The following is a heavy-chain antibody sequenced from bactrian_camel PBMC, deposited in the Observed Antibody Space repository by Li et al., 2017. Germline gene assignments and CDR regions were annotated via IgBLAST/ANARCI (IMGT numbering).Heavy chain of an antibody. CDR3: ATDPTCTVLAGS. J-gene: IGHJ6*01. Sequence: VQLVESGGGSVQAGGSLNLSCTASELTRDDYDMGWYRQAPGKKCEGVAAIDPDGGTSYGDSVKGRFTISQDNAKSTTYLEMISLKPEDTAMYYCATDPTCTVLAGSW. CDR2: IDPDGGT. V-gene: IGHV3S55*01. D-gene: IGHD6*01. CDR1: ELTRDDYD.